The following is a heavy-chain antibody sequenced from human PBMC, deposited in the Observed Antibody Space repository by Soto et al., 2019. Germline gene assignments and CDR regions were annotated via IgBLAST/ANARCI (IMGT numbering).Heavy chain of an antibody. CDR3: AREQTIFGATYYLDY. D-gene: IGHD3-3*01. CDR2: ISYDGSNK. J-gene: IGHJ4*02. CDR1: GFTFSGYG. Sequence: GSLRLSCTASGFTFSGYGMHWVRQAPGKGLEWVAVISYDGSNKYSGDSVKGRFTISRDNSKNTLYLQMNSLRAEDTAVYYCAREQTIFGATYYLDYWGQGTLVTVSS. V-gene: IGHV3-30*03.